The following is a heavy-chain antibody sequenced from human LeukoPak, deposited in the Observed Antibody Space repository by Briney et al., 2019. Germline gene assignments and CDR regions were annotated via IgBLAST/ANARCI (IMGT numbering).Heavy chain of an antibody. CDR1: GFTFNSYA. CDR3: ARDQLTYSGYDTLFDY. J-gene: IGHJ4*02. D-gene: IGHD5-12*01. CDR2: ISYDGSNK. V-gene: IGHV3-30*04. Sequence: GGSLRLSCAASGFTFNSYAIHWVRQAPGKGLEWVAVISYDGSNKYYAESVKGRFTISRDNSKNTLYLQLNSLRPDDTAVYYCARDQLTYSGYDTLFDYWGQGTLVTVSS.